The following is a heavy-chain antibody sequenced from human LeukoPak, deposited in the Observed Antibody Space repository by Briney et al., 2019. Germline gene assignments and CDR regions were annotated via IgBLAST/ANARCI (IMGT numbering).Heavy chain of an antibody. Sequence: SETLSLTCAVNGGSFSGYYWSWIRQPPGKGLEWVGEINHSGSTNYNPSLKSRVTISVDTSKSQFSLKLSSATAADTAVYYCASHKGFWGQGTLVTVSS. J-gene: IGHJ4*02. CDR1: GGSFSGYY. CDR3: ASHKGF. V-gene: IGHV4-34*01. CDR2: INHSGST.